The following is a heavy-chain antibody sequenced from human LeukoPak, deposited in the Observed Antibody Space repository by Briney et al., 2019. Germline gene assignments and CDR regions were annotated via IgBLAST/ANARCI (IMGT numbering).Heavy chain of an antibody. V-gene: IGHV1-2*02. D-gene: IGHD4-17*01. CDR2: INPNSGGT. CDR3: ARDRSHYGDYGWFDP. Sequence: ASVKVSCKASGYTSTGYYMHWVRQAPGQGLEWMGWINPNSGGTNYAQKFQGRVTMTRDTSISTAYMELSRLRSDDTAVYYCARDRSHYGDYGWFDPWGQGTLVTVSS. CDR1: GYTSTGYY. J-gene: IGHJ5*02.